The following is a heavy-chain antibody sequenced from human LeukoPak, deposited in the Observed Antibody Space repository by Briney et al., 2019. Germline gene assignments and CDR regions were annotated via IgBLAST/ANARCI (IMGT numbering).Heavy chain of an antibody. CDR1: GGTFSGYA. CDR3: ARDSGSYSTYYFDY. V-gene: IGHV1-69*04. D-gene: IGHD1-26*01. Sequence: ASVKVSCKASGGTFSGYAISWVRQAPGQGLEWMGRIIPIFGIANYAQKFQGRVTFTADKSTSTAYMELSSLRSEDTAVYYCARDSGSYSTYYFDYWGQGTLVTVSS. J-gene: IGHJ4*02. CDR2: IIPIFGIA.